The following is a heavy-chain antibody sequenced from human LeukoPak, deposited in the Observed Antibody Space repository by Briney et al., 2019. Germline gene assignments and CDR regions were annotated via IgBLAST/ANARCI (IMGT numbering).Heavy chain of an antibody. Sequence: GGSLRLSCAASGFTFSIYWMSWVRQAPGKGLEWVANIKQDGSERYYVDSVKGRFTLSRDNAKNSLYLQMNTLRADDTAVYYCARDGFGTGSNWGQGTLVTVSS. J-gene: IGHJ4*02. V-gene: IGHV3-7*03. D-gene: IGHD3-16*01. CDR3: ARDGFGTGSN. CDR2: IKQDGSER. CDR1: GFTFSIYW.